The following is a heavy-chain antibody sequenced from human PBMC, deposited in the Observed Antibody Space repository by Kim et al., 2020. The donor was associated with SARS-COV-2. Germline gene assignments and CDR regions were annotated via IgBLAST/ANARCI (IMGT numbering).Heavy chain of an antibody. CDR1: GFTFSSYA. D-gene: IGHD3-22*01. Sequence: GGSLRLSCAASGFTFSSYAMSWVRQAPGKGLEWVSEIPGRGERTYSADSVKGRFAISRDNSKNTLYLQMNSLRAEDAAVYYCAKGSRSSGYYVDNWGQGTLVTVSS. CDR3: AKGSRSSGYYVDN. J-gene: IGHJ4*02. CDR2: IPGRGERT. V-gene: IGHV3-23*01.